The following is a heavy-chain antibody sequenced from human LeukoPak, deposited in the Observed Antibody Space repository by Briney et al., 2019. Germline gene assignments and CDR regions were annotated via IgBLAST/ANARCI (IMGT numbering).Heavy chain of an antibody. V-gene: IGHV4-34*08. D-gene: IGHD5-24*01. CDR1: GFTFSNAW. J-gene: IGHJ3*02. Sequence: GSLRLSCAASGFTFSNAWMSWVRQPPGKGLEWIGEINHSGSTNYNPSLKSRVTISVDTSKNQFSLKLSSVTAADTAVYYCAIPYVEMATIGAFDIWGQGTMVTVSS. CDR2: INHSGST. CDR3: AIPYVEMATIGAFDI.